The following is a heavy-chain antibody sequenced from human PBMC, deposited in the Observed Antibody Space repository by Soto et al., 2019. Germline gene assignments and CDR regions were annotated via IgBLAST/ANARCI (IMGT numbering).Heavy chain of an antibody. CDR3: ARHERWELLPIKGFDP. Sequence: GESLKISCKGSGYSFTSYWIGWVRQMPGEGLEWMGIIYPGDSDTRYSPSFQGQVTISADKSISTAYLQWSSLKASDTAMYYCARHERWELLPIKGFDPWGQGTLVTVSS. CDR1: GYSFTSYW. J-gene: IGHJ5*02. V-gene: IGHV5-51*01. CDR2: IYPGDSDT. D-gene: IGHD1-26*01.